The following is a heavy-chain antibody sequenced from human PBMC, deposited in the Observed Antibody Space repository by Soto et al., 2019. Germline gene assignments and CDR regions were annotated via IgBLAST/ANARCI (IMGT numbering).Heavy chain of an antibody. CDR2: IIPIFGTA. J-gene: IGHJ4*02. CDR1: GGTFSSYA. D-gene: IGHD6-13*01. V-gene: IGHV1-69*13. CDR3: AREAAAGTETSYFDY. Sequence: GASVKVSCKASGGTFSSYAISWVRQAPGQGLEWMGGIIPIFGTANYAQKFQGRVTITADESTSTAYMELSSLRSEDTAVYYCAREAAAGTETSYFDYWGQGTLVTVSS.